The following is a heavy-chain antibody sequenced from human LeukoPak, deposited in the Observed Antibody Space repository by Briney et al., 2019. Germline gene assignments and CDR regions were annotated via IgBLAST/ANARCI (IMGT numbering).Heavy chain of an antibody. CDR3: ARMQRERAFDY. V-gene: IGHV3-23*01. D-gene: IGHD5-24*01. Sequence: GGSLRLSCAASGFTFRNYGMAWVRQAPGKGLEWVAGITYSGGSTVYADSVKGRFTISRHNSKNTLYLQMNSLRAEDTAVYYCARMQRERAFDYWGQGTLVTVSS. CDR1: GFTFRNYG. J-gene: IGHJ4*02. CDR2: ITYSGGST.